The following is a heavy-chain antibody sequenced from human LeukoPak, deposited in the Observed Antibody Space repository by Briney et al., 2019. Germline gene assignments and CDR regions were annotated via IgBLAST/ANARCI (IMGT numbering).Heavy chain of an antibody. J-gene: IGHJ4*02. Sequence: ASVKVSCKASGYTFTSYGISWVRQAPGQGLEWMGRISAYNGNTNYAQKLQGRVTMTTDTSTSTAYMELRSLRSDDTAVYYCARVPQRYYYDSSGYYDYWGQGTLVTVSS. CDR2: ISAYNGNT. V-gene: IGHV1-18*01. CDR3: ARVPQRYYYDSSGYYDY. CDR1: GYTFTSYG. D-gene: IGHD3-22*01.